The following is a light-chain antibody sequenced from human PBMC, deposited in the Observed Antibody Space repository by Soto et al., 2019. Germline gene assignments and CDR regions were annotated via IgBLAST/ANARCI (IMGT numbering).Light chain of an antibody. CDR3: EAWDDSLSGYV. J-gene: IGLJ1*01. V-gene: IGLV1-47*01. CDR2: RNN. Sequence: SALTKPPSASGTPVQRVTISCSGSSSNIGSNYVYWYQQLPGTAPKLLIYRNNQRPSGVPDRFSGSKSGTSASLAISGLRSEDEADYYCEAWDDSLSGYVFGTGTKVTVL. CDR1: SSNIGSNY.